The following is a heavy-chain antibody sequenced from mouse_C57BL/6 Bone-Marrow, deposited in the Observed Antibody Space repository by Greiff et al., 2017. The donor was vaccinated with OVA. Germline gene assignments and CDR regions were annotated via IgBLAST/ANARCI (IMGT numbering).Heavy chain of an antibody. Sequence: EVQVLESGAGLVKPGGSLKLSCAASGFTFSSYSMSWVRQTPEKRLEWVAYISSGGDYTYYADTVKGRFTISRDNSTHTPYLQISSLTSEDTAMYYCTRDGYYAMGYWGQGTSVTVSA. CDR3: TRDGYYAMGY. CDR2: ISSGGDYT. J-gene: IGHJ4*01. V-gene: IGHV5-9-1*02. CDR1: GFTFSSYS. D-gene: IGHD2-3*01.